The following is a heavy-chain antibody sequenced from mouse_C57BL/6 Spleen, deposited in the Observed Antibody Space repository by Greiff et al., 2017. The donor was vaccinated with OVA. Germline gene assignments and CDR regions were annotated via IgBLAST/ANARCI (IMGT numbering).Heavy chain of an antibody. D-gene: IGHD1-1*01. CDR2: IDPSDSYT. Sequence: VQLQQPGAELVRPGTSVKLSCKASGYTFTSYWMHWVKQRPGQGLEWIGVIDPSDSYTNYNQKFKGKATLTVDTSSSTAYMQLSSLTSEDSAVYYCARDPYYYGSSFFDYWGQGTTLTVSS. CDR1: GYTFTSYW. V-gene: IGHV1-59*01. J-gene: IGHJ2*01. CDR3: ARDPYYYGSSFFDY.